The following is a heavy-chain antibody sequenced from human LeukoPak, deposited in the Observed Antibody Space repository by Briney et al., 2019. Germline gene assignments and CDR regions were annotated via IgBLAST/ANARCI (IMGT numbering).Heavy chain of an antibody. CDR2: ISSSSSYI. Sequence: GGSLRLSCAASGFTFSSYSMNWVRQAPGKGLEWVSSISSSSSYIYYADSVKGRFTISRDNAKNSLYLQMKSLRAEDTALYYCAREFIAVAGTDYWGQGTLVTVSS. V-gene: IGHV3-21*01. CDR3: AREFIAVAGTDY. J-gene: IGHJ4*02. CDR1: GFTFSSYS. D-gene: IGHD6-19*01.